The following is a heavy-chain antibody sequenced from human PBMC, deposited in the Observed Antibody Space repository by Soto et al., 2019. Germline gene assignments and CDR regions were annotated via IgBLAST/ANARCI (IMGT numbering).Heavy chain of an antibody. CDR2: ISGSGGST. J-gene: IGHJ6*02. V-gene: IGHV3-23*01. Sequence: GGSLRLSCAASGFTFSSYAMGWVRQAPGKGLEWVSAISGSGGSTYYADSVKGRFTISRDNSKNTLYLQMNSLRAEDTAVYYCAKDRIQLWLSDYYYGMDVWGQGTTVTVSS. CDR1: GFTFSSYA. D-gene: IGHD5-18*01. CDR3: AKDRIQLWLSDYYYGMDV.